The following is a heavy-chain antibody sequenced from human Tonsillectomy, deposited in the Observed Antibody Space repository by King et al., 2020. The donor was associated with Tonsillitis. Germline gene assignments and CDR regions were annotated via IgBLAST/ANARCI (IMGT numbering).Heavy chain of an antibody. CDR1: GYTFTSYG. CDR3: ATPRQSSSSFTVYFAC. J-gene: IGHJ4*02. CDR2: ISTYSGNT. Sequence: QLVQSGAEVKKPGASVKVSCKASGYTFTSYGISGVRQAPGQGLEWMGWISTYSGNTNYAQKLQGRVTITTDTSTSTAHMELRSLRSDDTAMYYCATPRQSSSSFTVYFACWGQGTLVTLPS. D-gene: IGHD6-13*01. V-gene: IGHV1-18*04.